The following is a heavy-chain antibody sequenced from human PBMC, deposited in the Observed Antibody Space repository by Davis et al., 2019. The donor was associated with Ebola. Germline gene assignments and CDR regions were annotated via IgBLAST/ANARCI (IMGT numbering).Heavy chain of an antibody. CDR3: TRGIARRQLGSWFDP. CDR2: VNPYSGHT. V-gene: IGHV1-8*01. CDR1: GYIFSNYD. Sequence: AAPVKVSCKASGYIFSNYDINWVRQASGQGLEWMGWVNPYSGHTGYVEKFKGRVTMTRDPSMSTAYMELSSLTFDDTAVYFCTRGIARRQLGSWFDPWGQGTPVTVSS. D-gene: IGHD6-6*01. J-gene: IGHJ5*02.